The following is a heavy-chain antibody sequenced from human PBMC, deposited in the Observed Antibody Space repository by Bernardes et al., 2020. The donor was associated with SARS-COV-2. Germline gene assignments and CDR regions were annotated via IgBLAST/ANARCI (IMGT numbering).Heavy chain of an antibody. CDR2: INPTSGGT. V-gene: IGHV1-2*02. Sequence: ASVKVSCKASGYTFTAHYMHWVRQAPGQGLEWMGWINPTSGGTNYAQKFQGRVTMTRDTSISTAYMELSSLRSDDTAVYHCATTYCTSTNCYTGTLGYWGQGTLVTVSA. CDR3: ATTYCTSTNCYTGTLGY. J-gene: IGHJ4*02. CDR1: GYTFTAHY. D-gene: IGHD2-2*02.